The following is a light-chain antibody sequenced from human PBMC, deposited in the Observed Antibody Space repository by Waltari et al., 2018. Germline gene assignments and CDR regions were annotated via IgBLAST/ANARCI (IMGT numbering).Light chain of an antibody. CDR2: EVS. V-gene: IGLV2-14*01. J-gene: IGLJ1*01. CDR1: SSDVDSYNY. CDR3: SSYTSSITLGV. Sequence: QSALTQPASVSGSPGQSITIPCTGTSSDVDSYNYVSWYQQHPGKAPKLMIYEVSNRPSGVSDRFSGSQSGNTASLTISGRQAEDEAVYFCSSYTSSITLGVFGTGTKVTVL.